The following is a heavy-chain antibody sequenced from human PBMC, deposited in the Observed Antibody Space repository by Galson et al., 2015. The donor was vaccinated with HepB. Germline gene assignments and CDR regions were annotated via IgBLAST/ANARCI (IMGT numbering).Heavy chain of an antibody. CDR2: ISYDGSNK. CDR1: GFIFSSHG. CDR3: AKGSGVRGVIAALGY. D-gene: IGHD3-10*01. V-gene: IGHV3-30*18. J-gene: IGHJ4*02. Sequence: SLRLSCAASGFIFSSHGMYWVRQAPGKGLEWVAVISYDGSNKYYADSVKGRFTISRDNSKNTLYLQMNSLRAEDTAVYYCAKGSGVRGVIAALGYWGQGT.